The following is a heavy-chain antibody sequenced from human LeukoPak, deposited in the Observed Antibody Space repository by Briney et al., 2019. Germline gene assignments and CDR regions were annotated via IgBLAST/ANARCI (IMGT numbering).Heavy chain of an antibody. CDR3: AKDRKGIDYYGMDV. Sequence: PGGSLRLSCAASGFIFDNYGMSWVRQAPGKGLEWVSGINWNGAGTGYADSVKGRFTISRDNSKNTLYLQMNSLRAEDTAVYYCAKDRKGIDYYGMDVWGQGTTVTVSS. D-gene: IGHD1-14*01. J-gene: IGHJ6*02. V-gene: IGHV3-20*04. CDR1: GFIFDNYG. CDR2: INWNGAGT.